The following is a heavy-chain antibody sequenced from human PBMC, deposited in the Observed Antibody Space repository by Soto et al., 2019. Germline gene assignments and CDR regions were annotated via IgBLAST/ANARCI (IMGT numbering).Heavy chain of an antibody. CDR1: DMSFSDYS. CDR3: ARAVLGTIDY. Sequence: SETLSLTCAVYDMSFSDYSWSWIRQPPGKGLEWIGEIHHTGYASYNPSLKSRVTISIDTSKNQFSLNLTSVTAADTAVFYCARAVLGTIDYWGQGTLVTVSS. D-gene: IGHD2-8*02. CDR2: IHHTGYA. V-gene: IGHV4-34*01. J-gene: IGHJ4*02.